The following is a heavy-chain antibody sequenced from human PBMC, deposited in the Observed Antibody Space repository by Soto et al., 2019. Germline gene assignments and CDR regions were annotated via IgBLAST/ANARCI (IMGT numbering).Heavy chain of an antibody. Sequence: PGGSLRLSCAASGFTFSNSAMSWVRQAPGKGLAWVSFINGGGSTTYYADSVKGRFTISRDNSKNTLYLQMNSLRAEDTAEYYCAPGYSSSGDFDYWGQGTLVTVSS. J-gene: IGHJ4*02. CDR1: GFTFSNSA. CDR2: INGGGSTT. V-gene: IGHV3-23*03. D-gene: IGHD6-13*01. CDR3: APGYSSSGDFDY.